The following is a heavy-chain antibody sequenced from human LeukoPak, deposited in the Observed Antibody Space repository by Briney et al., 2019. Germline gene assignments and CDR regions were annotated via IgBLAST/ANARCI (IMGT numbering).Heavy chain of an antibody. CDR1: GFTFSSYA. D-gene: IGHD6-13*01. V-gene: IGHV3-23*01. J-gene: IGHJ3*02. CDR2: ISGSGGST. CDR3: AKGSGVQQLVLAFDI. Sequence: GGSLRLSCAASGFTFSSYAMNWVRQAPGKGLEWVSRISGSGGSTYYADSVKGRFTISRDNSKNTLYLQMNSLRAEDTAVYYCAKGSGVQQLVLAFDIWGQGTMVTVSS.